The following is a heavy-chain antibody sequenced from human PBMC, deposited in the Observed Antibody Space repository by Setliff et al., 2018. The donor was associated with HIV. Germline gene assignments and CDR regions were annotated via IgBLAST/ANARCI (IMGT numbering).Heavy chain of an antibody. CDR3: VRHVWSDDFLVPGWFDS. Sequence: SETLSLTCTVSGGSIIDSRYFWGWIRQPPGKGLEWIGSVYYRGITYYSSSLKSRVTVSVDTSRIQFSLKQTSVTAADTAVYKCVRHVWSDDFLVPGWFDSWSQGTLVTVS. J-gene: IGHJ5*01. CDR2: VYYRGIT. V-gene: IGHV4-39*01. CDR1: GGSIIDSRYF. D-gene: IGHD3-3*01.